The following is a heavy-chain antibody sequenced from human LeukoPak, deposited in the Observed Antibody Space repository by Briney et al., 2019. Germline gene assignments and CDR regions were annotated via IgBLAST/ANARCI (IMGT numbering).Heavy chain of an antibody. CDR1: GGSISSSSYY. CDR3: VRGSTLRHYQY. J-gene: IGHJ4*02. D-gene: IGHD3-16*01. Sequence: SETLSLTCTVSGGSISSSSYYWGWIRRPPGEGLEWIGSIYYSGSTYYNPSLESRTTVSVDTSKNQFSLKLSSVTAANTAVYYCVRGSTLRHYQYWGQGTLVTVSS. CDR2: IYYSGST. V-gene: IGHV4-39*01.